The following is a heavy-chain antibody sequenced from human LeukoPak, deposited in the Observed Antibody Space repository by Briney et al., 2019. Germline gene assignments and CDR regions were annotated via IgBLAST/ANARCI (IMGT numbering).Heavy chain of an antibody. CDR1: GYTLTELS. CDR3: ATTYYYDRWGRAFDI. Sequence: VASVKVSCKVSGYTLTELSMHWVRQAPGKGLEWMGGFDPEDGETIYAQKFQGRVTMTEDTSTDTAYMELSSLRSEDTAVYYCATTYYYDRWGRAFDIWGQGTMVTVSS. CDR2: FDPEDGET. V-gene: IGHV1-24*01. D-gene: IGHD3-22*01. J-gene: IGHJ3*02.